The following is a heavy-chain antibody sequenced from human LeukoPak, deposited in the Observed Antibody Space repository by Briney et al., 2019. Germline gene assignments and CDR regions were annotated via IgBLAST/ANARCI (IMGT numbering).Heavy chain of an antibody. Sequence: GASVKVSCKASGYTFTSYGISWVRQAPGQGLEWMGWISAYNGNTNYAQKLQGRVTMTTDTSTSTAYMELRSVRSDDTAVYYCARVGTIVVVPAAKSLDYWGQGTLVTVSS. CDR1: GYTFTSYG. CDR2: ISAYNGNT. D-gene: IGHD2-2*01. V-gene: IGHV1-18*01. J-gene: IGHJ4*02. CDR3: ARVGTIVVVPAAKSLDY.